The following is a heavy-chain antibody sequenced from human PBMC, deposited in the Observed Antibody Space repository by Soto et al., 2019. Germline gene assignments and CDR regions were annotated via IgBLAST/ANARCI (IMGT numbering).Heavy chain of an antibody. Sequence: QVQLVQSGAEVKKPGASVKVSCKASGYTFTSYDINWVRQATGQRLEWMGWMNPNSGNTGYAQTFQGRVTMTRNTSISTAYMELSSLRSDDTAVYYCTRDSSAAGTGWFDPWGQGTLVTVSS. J-gene: IGHJ5*02. CDR2: MNPNSGNT. CDR1: GYTFTSYD. CDR3: TRDSSAAGTGWFDP. V-gene: IGHV1-8*01. D-gene: IGHD6-13*01.